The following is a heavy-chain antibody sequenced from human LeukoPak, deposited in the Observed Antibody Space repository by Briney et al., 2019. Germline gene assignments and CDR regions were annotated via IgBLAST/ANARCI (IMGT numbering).Heavy chain of an antibody. CDR2: IYYSGNT. V-gene: IGHV4-39*06. J-gene: IGHJ6*03. D-gene: IGHD3-22*01. CDR3: ARDRFDDSSGYYYHYYYYMDV. Sequence: SETLSLTCTVSGGSIISSSYYWGWIRQPPGKGLEWIGSIYYSGNTDYNPSLKSRVTISVETSKNQFPLKLSSVTAADTAVYYCARDRFDDSSGYYYHYYYYMDVWGKGTTVTVSS. CDR1: GGSIISSSYY.